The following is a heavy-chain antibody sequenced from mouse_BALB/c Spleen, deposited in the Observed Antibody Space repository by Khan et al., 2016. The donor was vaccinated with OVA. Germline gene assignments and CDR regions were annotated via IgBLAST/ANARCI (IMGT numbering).Heavy chain of an antibody. CDR3: ARDCYYFYTMDY. Sequence: EVQLVESGAELVKPGASVKLSCTASGFNIKDTYMHWVKQRPEQGLEWIGRIDPANGNTKYDPKFQGKATITADTSSNTAYLQLSSLTSEDTAVYYCARDCYYFYTMDYWGQGTSVTVSS. D-gene: IGHD2-3*01. CDR1: GFNIKDTY. V-gene: IGHV14-3*02. J-gene: IGHJ4*01. CDR2: IDPANGNT.